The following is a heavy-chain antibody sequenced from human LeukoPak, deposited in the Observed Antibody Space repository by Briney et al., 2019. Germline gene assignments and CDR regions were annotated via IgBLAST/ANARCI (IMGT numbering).Heavy chain of an antibody. CDR3: ARLLLAVAGTWVDY. J-gene: IGHJ4*02. Sequence: PSETLSLTCTVSGVSISGNNYFWGWIRQPPGKGLEWIGSIYYSGSTYYNPSLKRRVTISVDTSKNQYSLRLSSVTAADTTVYYSARLLLAVAGTWVDYWGQGTLVTVSS. D-gene: IGHD6-19*01. V-gene: IGHV4-39*01. CDR1: GVSISGNNYF. CDR2: IYYSGST.